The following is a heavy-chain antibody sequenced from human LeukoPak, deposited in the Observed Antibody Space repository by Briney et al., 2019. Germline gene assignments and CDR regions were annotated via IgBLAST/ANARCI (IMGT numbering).Heavy chain of an antibody. J-gene: IGHJ5*02. CDR3: AREEYSSSSPHEWFDP. CDR1: GFTFSSYG. V-gene: IGHV3-30*03. CDR2: ISYDGSNK. Sequence: PGGSLRLSCAASGFTFSSYGMHWVRQAPGKGLEWVAVISYDGSNKYYADSVKGRFTISRDNSKNTMYLQMNSLRAEDTAVYYCAREEYSSSSPHEWFDPWGQGTLVTVSS. D-gene: IGHD6-6*01.